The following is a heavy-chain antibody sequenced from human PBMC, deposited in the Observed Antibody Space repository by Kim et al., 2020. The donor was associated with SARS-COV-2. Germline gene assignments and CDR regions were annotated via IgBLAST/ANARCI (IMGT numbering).Heavy chain of an antibody. D-gene: IGHD6-13*01. CDR3: ARGPGYSSSWYGARNWFDP. CDR1: GGSFSGYY. V-gene: IGHV4-34*01. CDR2: INHSGST. Sequence: SETLSLTCAVYGGSFSGYYWSWIRQPPGKGLEWIGEINHSGSTNYNPSLKSRVTISLDTSKNQFFLKLSSVTAADTAVYYCARGPGYSSSWYGARNWFDP. J-gene: IGHJ5*02.